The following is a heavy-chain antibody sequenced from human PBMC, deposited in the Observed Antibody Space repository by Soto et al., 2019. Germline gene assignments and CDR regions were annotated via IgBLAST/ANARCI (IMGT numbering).Heavy chain of an antibody. V-gene: IGHV3-23*01. CDR3: AKGEYYYGSGTQPYYDY. D-gene: IGHD3-10*01. CDR1: GFTFSSYA. CDR2: ISGSGGST. Sequence: GGSLRLSCAASGFTFSSYAMSWVRQAPGKGLEWVSAISGSGGSTYYADSVKGRFTISRDNSKNTLYLQMNSLRAEDTAVYYCAKGEYYYGSGTQPYYDYWGQVTLVTVPS. J-gene: IGHJ4*02.